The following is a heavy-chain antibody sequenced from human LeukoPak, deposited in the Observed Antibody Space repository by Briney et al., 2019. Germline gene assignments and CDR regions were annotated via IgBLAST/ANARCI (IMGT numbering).Heavy chain of an antibody. D-gene: IGHD5-24*01. CDR2: IKRKIDVGTT. J-gene: IGHJ6*02. Sequence: GGSLRLSCAASGFIFGNAWMNWVRQAPGKGLEWVGHIKRKIDVGTTEYAAPVKGRFTISRDDSKNTPYLQINSLKTEDTAVYYCTKERYWRDGYNTGYYYGMDVWGQGTTVTVS. CDR1: GFIFGNAW. V-gene: IGHV3-15*07. CDR3: TKERYWRDGYNTGYYYGMDV.